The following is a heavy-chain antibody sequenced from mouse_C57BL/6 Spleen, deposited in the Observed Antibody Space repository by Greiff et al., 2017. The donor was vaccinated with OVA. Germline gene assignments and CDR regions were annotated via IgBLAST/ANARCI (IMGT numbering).Heavy chain of an antibody. J-gene: IGHJ4*01. D-gene: IGHD2-4*01. CDR1: GFTFSDYG. Sequence: EVMLVESGGGLVKPGGSLKLSCAASGFTFSDYGMHWVRQAPEKGLEWVAYISSGSSTIYYADTVKGRFTISRDNAKNTLFLQMTSLRSEDTAMYYCARGGYDYDLYAMDYWGQGTSVTVSS. CDR3: ARGGYDYDLYAMDY. CDR2: ISSGSSTI. V-gene: IGHV5-17*01.